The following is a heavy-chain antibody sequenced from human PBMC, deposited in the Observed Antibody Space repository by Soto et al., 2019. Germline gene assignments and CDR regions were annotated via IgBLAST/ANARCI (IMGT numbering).Heavy chain of an antibody. V-gene: IGHV1-18*01. Sequence: AAVKVSCKASGYTFTSYGISWVRQAPGQGLEWMGWISAYNGNTNYAQKLQGRVTMTTDTFTSTAYMELRSLRSDDTAVYYCAVTYLLAAAGTFDDCGQGTLVTVSS. D-gene: IGHD6-13*01. CDR1: GYTFTSYG. CDR2: ISAYNGNT. CDR3: AVTYLLAAAGTFDD. J-gene: IGHJ4*02.